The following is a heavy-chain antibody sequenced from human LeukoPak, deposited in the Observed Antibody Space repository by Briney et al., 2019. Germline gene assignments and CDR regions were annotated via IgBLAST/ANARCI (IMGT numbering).Heavy chain of an antibody. D-gene: IGHD3-10*01. CDR3: SKLCQGSTCAKFEY. J-gene: IGHJ4*02. CDR2: IYYSGST. CDR1: GDSISSGDYY. Sequence: SETLSLTCTVSGDSISSGDYYWGWIRQSPGKGLTWIGSIYYSGSTLYNASFESRVTMSVHTSKNQFSLILGSVTAADTALYDWSKLCQGSTCAKFEYWGQGILVTVSS. V-gene: IGHV4-39*01.